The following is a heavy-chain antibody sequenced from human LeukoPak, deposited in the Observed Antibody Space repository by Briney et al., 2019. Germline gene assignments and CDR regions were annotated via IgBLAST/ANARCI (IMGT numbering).Heavy chain of an antibody. CDR1: GYTFTDYY. CDR3: ARERNYGDYGNAFDV. D-gene: IGHD4-17*01. V-gene: IGHV1-2*02. Sequence: ASVKVSCKASGYTFTDYYMHWVRQAPGQGLEWMGWINPNSGGTNYAQKFQGRVTMTRDTSITTAYMELTRLRSDDTTIYYCARERNYGDYGNAFDVWGQGTKVTVSS. J-gene: IGHJ3*01. CDR2: INPNSGGT.